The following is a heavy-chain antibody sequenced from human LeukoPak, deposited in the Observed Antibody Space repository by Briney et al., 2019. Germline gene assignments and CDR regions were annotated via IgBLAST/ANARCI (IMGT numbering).Heavy chain of an antibody. CDR2: IKSKTEGGTT. V-gene: IGHV3-15*01. J-gene: IGHJ4*02. CDR1: GFTFDNYG. CDR3: TTAPARIDY. Sequence: GGSLRLSCAASGFTFDNYGMSWVRQAPGKGLEWVGRIKSKTEGGTTDYAAPVKGRFTISRDDSKNTLYLQMNSLKTEDTAVYYCTTAPARIDYWGQGTLVIVSS. D-gene: IGHD6-25*01.